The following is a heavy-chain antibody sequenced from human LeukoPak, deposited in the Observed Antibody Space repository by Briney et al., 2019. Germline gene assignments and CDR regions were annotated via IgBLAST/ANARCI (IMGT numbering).Heavy chain of an antibody. D-gene: IGHD6-13*01. CDR3: ARVWSSSWSKEAPYHFDY. CDR1: GGSISSYY. V-gene: IGHV4-59*01. J-gene: IGHJ4*02. Sequence: SETLSLTCTVSGGSISSYYWSWIRQPPGKGLEWIGYIYYSGSTNYNPSLKSRVTISVDTSKNQFSLKLSSVTAADTAVYYCARVWSSSWSKEAPYHFDYWGQGTLVTVSS. CDR2: IYYSGST.